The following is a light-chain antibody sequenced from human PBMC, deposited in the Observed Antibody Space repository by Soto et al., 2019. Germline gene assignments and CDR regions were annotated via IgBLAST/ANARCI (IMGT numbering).Light chain of an antibody. CDR3: SSYTSGSTYV. CDR1: SSDVGFYNF. V-gene: IGLV2-14*01. J-gene: IGLJ1*01. CDR2: EVT. Sequence: QSALTQPPSASGSPGQSLTISCTGTSSDVGFYNFVSWYQQRPGKAPKLVIYEVTKRPSGVSNRFSGSKSGNTASLTISGLQAEDEADYYCSSYTSGSTYVFGTGTKLTVL.